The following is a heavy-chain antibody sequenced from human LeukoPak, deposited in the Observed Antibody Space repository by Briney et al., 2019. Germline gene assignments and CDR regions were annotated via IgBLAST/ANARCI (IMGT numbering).Heavy chain of an antibody. V-gene: IGHV3-48*03. Sequence: QPGGSLRLSCGASGFSFSTYEMNWVRQAPGKGLEWVSYIGTSGSTIGYADSVKGRFTISRDNAKNSLYLQMNTLRVEDTAVYYCARDISPLDYWGQGTLVTVSS. J-gene: IGHJ4*02. CDR3: ARDISPLDY. CDR1: GFSFSTYE. CDR2: IGTSGSTI.